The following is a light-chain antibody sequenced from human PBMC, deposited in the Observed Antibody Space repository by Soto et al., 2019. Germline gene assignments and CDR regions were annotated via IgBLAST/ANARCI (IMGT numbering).Light chain of an antibody. Sequence: EIQMTQSPSTLSASVEDRVTVTCRASQRSSNSLAWYQQKPGKAPKLLIDKASILESGCPSRFSGSGSGTEFNLTISILQPEDFAAFYCQYYKTYSYIFGHGTKLAIK. CDR3: QYYKTYSYI. V-gene: IGKV1-5*03. J-gene: IGKJ2*01. CDR2: KAS. CDR1: QRSSNS.